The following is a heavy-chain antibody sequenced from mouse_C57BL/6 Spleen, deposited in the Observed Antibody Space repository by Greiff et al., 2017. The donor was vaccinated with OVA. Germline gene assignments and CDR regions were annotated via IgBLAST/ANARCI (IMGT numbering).Heavy chain of an antibody. CDR2: INPGSGGT. CDR3: ARSRRPNWDEYFDV. CDR1: GYAFTNYL. Sequence: VQLQQSGAELVRPGTSVKVSCKASGYAFTNYLIEWVKQRPGQGLEWIGVINPGSGGTNYNEKFKGKATLTADKSSSTAYMQLSSLTSEDSAVYFCARSRRPNWDEYFDVWGTGTTVTVSS. D-gene: IGHD4-1*01. J-gene: IGHJ1*03. V-gene: IGHV1-54*01.